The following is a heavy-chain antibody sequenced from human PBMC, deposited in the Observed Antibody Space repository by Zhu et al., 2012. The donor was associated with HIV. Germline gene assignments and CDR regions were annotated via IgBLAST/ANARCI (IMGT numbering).Heavy chain of an antibody. D-gene: IGHD3-10*01. CDR1: GGSFSGYY. CDR2: INHSGST. V-gene: IGHV4-34*01. J-gene: IGHJ4*02. CDR3: ARVLHGFGIVRNGFYFDY. Sequence: QVQLQQWGAGLLKPSETLSLTCAVYGGSFSGYYWSWIRQPPGKGLEWIGEINHSGSTNYNPSLKSRLTISVDTSKNQFSLKLSSVTAADTAVYYCARVLHGFGIVRNGFYFDYVGPGNPGHRLL.